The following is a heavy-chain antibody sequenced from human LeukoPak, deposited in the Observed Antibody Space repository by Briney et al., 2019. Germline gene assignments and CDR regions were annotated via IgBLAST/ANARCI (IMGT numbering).Heavy chain of an antibody. J-gene: IGHJ4*02. CDR3: ARAGYYDFWSGYQSGY. V-gene: IGHV3-7*01. CDR2: IKQDGSEK. Sequence: GSLRLSCAASGFTFSSYWMSWVRQAPGKGLEWVANIKQDGSEKYYVDSVKGRFTISRDNAKNSLYLQMNSLRAEDTAVYYCARAGYYDFWSGYQSGYWGQGTLVTVSS. D-gene: IGHD3-3*01. CDR1: GFTFSSYW.